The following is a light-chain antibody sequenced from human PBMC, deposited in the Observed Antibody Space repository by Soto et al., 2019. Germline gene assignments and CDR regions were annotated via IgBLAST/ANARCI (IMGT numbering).Light chain of an antibody. Sequence: DIQMTQSPSTLSASVGDRLTITCRASQSVGRWLAWYQQKPGKAPRLLIHDASNLESGVPSRFSGSGSGTEFTLTSTSLQHDEFATYFWQQYDSNSARPTFGQGTRMEIK. CDR3: QQYDSNSARPT. J-gene: IGKJ1*01. V-gene: IGKV1-5*01. CDR1: QSVGRW. CDR2: DAS.